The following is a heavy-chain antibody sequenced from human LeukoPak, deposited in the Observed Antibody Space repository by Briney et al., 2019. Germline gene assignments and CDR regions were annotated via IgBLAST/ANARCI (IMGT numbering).Heavy chain of an antibody. D-gene: IGHD1-26*01. Sequence: ASVKVSCKASGYTFTSYGIRWVRQAPGQGLEGMGWISAYNGNTNYAQKLQGRVTMTTDTSTSTAYMELRSLRSDDTAVYYCARDVGASRELLPPGDAFDIWGQGTMVTVSS. CDR3: ARDVGASRELLPPGDAFDI. CDR1: GYTFTSYG. J-gene: IGHJ3*02. V-gene: IGHV1-18*01. CDR2: ISAYNGNT.